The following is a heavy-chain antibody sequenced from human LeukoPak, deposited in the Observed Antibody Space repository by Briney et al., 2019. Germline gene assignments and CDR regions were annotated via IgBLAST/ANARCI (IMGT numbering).Heavy chain of an antibody. CDR2: ISSSSSYI. CDR1: GFTFSSYS. Sequence: GGSLRLSCAASGFTFSSYSMNWVRQAPGKGLEWVSSISSSSSYIYYAASVKGRFTISRDNAKNSLYLQMNSLRAEDTAVYYCARVALATMDAFDIWGQGTMVTVSS. J-gene: IGHJ3*02. CDR3: ARVALATMDAFDI. D-gene: IGHD5-24*01. V-gene: IGHV3-21*01.